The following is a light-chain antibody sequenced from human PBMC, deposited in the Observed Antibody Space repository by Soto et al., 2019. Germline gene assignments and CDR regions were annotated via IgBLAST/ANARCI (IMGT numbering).Light chain of an antibody. CDR3: QSYDSTLSGSE. V-gene: IGLV1-40*01. CDR2: GNS. CDR1: SSNIGAGYD. Sequence: HSVLTQPPSVSGAPGQRVTISCTGSSSNIGAGYDVHWYQQLPGTAPKLLIYGNSNRPSGVPDRFSGSKSGTSASLAITGLQAEDEADYYCQSYDSTLSGSEFGGGTKLTVL. J-gene: IGLJ3*02.